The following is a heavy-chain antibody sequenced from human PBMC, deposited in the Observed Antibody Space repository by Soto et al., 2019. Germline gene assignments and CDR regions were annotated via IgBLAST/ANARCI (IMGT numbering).Heavy chain of an antibody. CDR1: GVSFSGYY. CDR2: INHSGST. J-gene: IGHJ4*02. V-gene: IGHV4-34*01. CDR3: ARGKLSDYVWGSYRYHFDY. D-gene: IGHD3-16*02. Sequence: SETLSLTSAVYGVSFSGYYWSWIRKPRGQGLEWIGEINHSGSTNYNPSLKSRVTISVDTSKNQFSLKLSSVTAADTAVYYCARGKLSDYVWGSYRYHFDYWGQGTVVTVS.